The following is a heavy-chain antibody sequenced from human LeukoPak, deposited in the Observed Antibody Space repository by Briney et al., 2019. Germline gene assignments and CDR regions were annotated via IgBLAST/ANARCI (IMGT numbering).Heavy chain of an antibody. V-gene: IGHV4-61*02. D-gene: IGHD6-25*01. CDR1: GGSISSGSYY. CDR2: IYTSGST. J-gene: IGHJ4*02. Sequence: SETLSLTCTVSGGSISSGSYYWSWIRQPAGKGLEWIGRIYTSGSTNYNPSLKSRVTISVDTSKNQFSLKLSSVTAADTAVYYCARLYQGKRPPDYWGQGTLVTVSS. CDR3: ARLYQGKRPPDY.